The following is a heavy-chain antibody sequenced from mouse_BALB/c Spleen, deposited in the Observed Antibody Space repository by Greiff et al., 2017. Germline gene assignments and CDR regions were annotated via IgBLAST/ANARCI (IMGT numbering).Heavy chain of an antibody. V-gene: IGHV1-7*01. CDR1: GYTFTSYW. D-gene: IGHD2-4*01. CDR2: INPSTGYT. J-gene: IGHJ4*01. Sequence: QVQLQQSGAELAKPGASVKMSCKASGYTFTSYWMHWVKQRPGQGLEWIGYINPSTGYTEYNQKFKDKATLTADKSSSTAYMQLSSLTSEDSAVYYCSPMITTSKALDYAMDYWGQGTSVTVSS. CDR3: SPMITTSKALDYAMDY.